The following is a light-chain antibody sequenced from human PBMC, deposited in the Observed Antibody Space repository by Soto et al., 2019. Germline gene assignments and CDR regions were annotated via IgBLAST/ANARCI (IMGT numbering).Light chain of an antibody. CDR2: EVS. J-gene: IGLJ1*01. CDR3: SSYAGSSHYV. CDR1: SSDVGRYNY. Sequence: QSVLTQPPSASGSPGQSVTISCTGTSSDVGRYNYIFWYQQHPGKAPKLMIYEVSKRPSGVPDRFSGSKSGNTASLTVSGLQAEDEADYYCSSYAGSSHYVFGTGTKLTVL. V-gene: IGLV2-8*01.